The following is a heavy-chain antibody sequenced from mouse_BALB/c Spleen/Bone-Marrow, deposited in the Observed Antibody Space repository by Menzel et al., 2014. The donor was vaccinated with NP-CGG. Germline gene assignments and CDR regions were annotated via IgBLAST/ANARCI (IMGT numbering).Heavy chain of an antibody. CDR2: IYPGDGDT. V-gene: IGHV1-82*01. CDR3: ARTYGSSYFVY. CDR1: GYAFSSSW. J-gene: IGHJ3*01. D-gene: IGHD1-1*01. Sequence: QVQLQQSGPEMVKPGASVKISCRASGYAFSSSWMNWVKQRPGQGLEWIGRIYPGDGDTNYNGKFKGKATLTADKPSSTAYMQLSSLTSVDSAVYICARTYGSSYFVYWGQGTLVTVSA.